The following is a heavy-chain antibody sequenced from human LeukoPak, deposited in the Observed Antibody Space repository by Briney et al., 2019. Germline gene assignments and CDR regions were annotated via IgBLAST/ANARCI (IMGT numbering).Heavy chain of an antibody. Sequence: GGSLRLSCAASGFTFSSYAMSWVRQAPGKGLEWVSAISGSGGSTYYADSVKGRFTISRDNSKNTLYLQMNSLRAEDTAVYYCARGPYGSSGTPDAFDIWGQGTMVTVSS. V-gene: IGHV3-23*01. CDR3: ARGPYGSSGTPDAFDI. CDR1: GFTFSSYA. J-gene: IGHJ3*02. CDR2: ISGSGGST. D-gene: IGHD3-10*01.